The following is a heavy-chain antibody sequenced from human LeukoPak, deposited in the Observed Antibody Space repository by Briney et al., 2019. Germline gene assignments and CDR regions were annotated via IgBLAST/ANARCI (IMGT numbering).Heavy chain of an antibody. CDR2: VNPDDSDT. J-gene: IGHJ4*02. CDR1: GYSFTSHW. Sequence: GESLKISCKGSGYSFTSHWIGWVRQMPGKGLGGMGIVNPDDSDTIYSPSFQGQVTISADESITTAYLQWSSLKASDTAMYYCARLRWPRGGRSSFDYWGQGALVTVSS. V-gene: IGHV5-51*01. D-gene: IGHD3-10*01. CDR3: ARLRWPRGGRSSFDY.